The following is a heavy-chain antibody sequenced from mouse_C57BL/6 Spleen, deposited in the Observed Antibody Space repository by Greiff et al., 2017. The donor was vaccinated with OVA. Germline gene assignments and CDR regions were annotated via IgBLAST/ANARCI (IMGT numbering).Heavy chain of an antibody. J-gene: IGHJ2*01. CDR3: ERKMGIYGYRDFDY. V-gene: IGHV1-80*01. CDR1: GYAFSSYW. CDR2: IYPGDGDT. Sequence: VQLQQSGAELVKPGASVKISCKASGYAFSSYWMNWVKQRPGKGLEWIGQIYPGDGDTNYNGKFKGKATLTADKSSSTAYMQLSSLTSEDSAVYFCERKMGIYGYRDFDYWGQGTTLTVSA. D-gene: IGHD2-14*01.